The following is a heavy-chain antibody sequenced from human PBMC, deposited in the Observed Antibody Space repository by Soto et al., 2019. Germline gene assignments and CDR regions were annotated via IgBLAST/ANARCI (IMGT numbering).Heavy chain of an antibody. J-gene: IGHJ6*03. CDR3: ARGAYDFWSGYYTSYYYYYMDV. Sequence: EVQLVESGGGLVQPGGSLRLSCAASGFTFSSYWMSWVRQAPGMGLEWVANIKQDGSEKYYVDSVKGRFTISRDNAKNSLYLQMNSLRAEDTAVYYCARGAYDFWSGYYTSYYYYYMDVWGKGTTVTVSS. D-gene: IGHD3-3*01. V-gene: IGHV3-7*01. CDR1: GFTFSSYW. CDR2: IKQDGSEK.